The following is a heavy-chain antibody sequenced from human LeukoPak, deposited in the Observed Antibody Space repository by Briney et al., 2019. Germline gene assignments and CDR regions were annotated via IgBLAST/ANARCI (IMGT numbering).Heavy chain of an antibody. D-gene: IGHD3-10*01. J-gene: IGHJ4*02. Sequence: GGSLRLSCAASGFTFRNYAMTWVRQAPGKGLEWVSSISGSGDKTYYADSVKGRFTISRDQSKNTLYLQMDSLRADDTAVYYCAKIWFGESYFDSWGQGTLVTVSS. V-gene: IGHV3-23*01. CDR3: AKIWFGESYFDS. CDR1: GFTFRNYA. CDR2: ISGSGDKT.